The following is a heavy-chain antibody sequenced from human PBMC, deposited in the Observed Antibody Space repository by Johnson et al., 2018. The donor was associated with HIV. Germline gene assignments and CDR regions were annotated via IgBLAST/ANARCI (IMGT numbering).Heavy chain of an antibody. CDR3: ARVVSVAVAGSRQGAVGAFDM. CDR2: LNWTGGSK. CDR1: GFTFDDYG. Sequence: VQLVESGGSVVRPGGSLRLSCAGSGFTFDDYGMSWVRQAPGQGLEWVSGLNWTGGSKGYEDSVKGRFTTSRDNAKNSLYLHMNTLRAEDTALYYCARVVSVAVAGSRQGAVGAFDMWGQGTMVTVSS. V-gene: IGHV3-20*04. D-gene: IGHD6-19*01. J-gene: IGHJ3*02.